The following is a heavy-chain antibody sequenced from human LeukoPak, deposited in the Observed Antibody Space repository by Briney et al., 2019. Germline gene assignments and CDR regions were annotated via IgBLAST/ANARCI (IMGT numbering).Heavy chain of an antibody. Sequence: GGSLRLSCAASGFTFRSYWMHWVRQAPGKGLEWVSRVIRGGSFTNYADSVKGRFTISRDNAKNTLYLQMSSLRAEDTAVYFCVRDGDDFNFDHWGQGSLVTVSS. CDR3: VRDGDDFNFDH. J-gene: IGHJ5*02. V-gene: IGHV3-74*01. CDR1: GFTFRSYW. D-gene: IGHD7-27*01. CDR2: VIRGGSFT.